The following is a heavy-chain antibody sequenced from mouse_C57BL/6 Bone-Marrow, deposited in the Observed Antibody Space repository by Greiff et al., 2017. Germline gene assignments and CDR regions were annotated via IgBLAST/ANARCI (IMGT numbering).Heavy chain of an antibody. J-gene: IGHJ2*01. CDR1: GFTFSSYG. Sequence: EVMLVESGGDLVKPGGSLKLSCAASGFTFSSYGMSWVRQTPDKRLEWVATISSGGSYTYYPDSVKGRFTISRTNAKHTLDLQRSSLKAEDTAMYYCARGRGQLSYCDYWGQGTTLTVSS. D-gene: IGHD3-2*02. CDR2: ISSGGSYT. V-gene: IGHV5-6*01. CDR3: ARGRGQLSYCDY.